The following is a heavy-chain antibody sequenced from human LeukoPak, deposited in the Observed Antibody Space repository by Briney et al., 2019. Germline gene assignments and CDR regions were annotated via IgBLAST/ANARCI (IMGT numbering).Heavy chain of an antibody. CDR3: ARLGVDIVSVDY. CDR1: GGSISSGSYY. J-gene: IGHJ4*02. V-gene: IGHV4-61*02. CDR2: IYTSGST. Sequence: SETLSLTCTVSGGSISSGSYYWSWIRQPPGKGLEWIGRIYTSGSTNYNPSLKSRVTISVDTSKNQFSLKLSSVTAADTAVYYCARLGVDIVSVDYWGQGTLVTVSS. D-gene: IGHD5-12*01.